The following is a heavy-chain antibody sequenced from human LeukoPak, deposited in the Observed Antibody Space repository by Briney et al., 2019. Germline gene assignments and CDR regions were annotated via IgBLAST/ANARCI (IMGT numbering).Heavy chain of an antibody. CDR2: IYYSGST. D-gene: IGHD2-15*01. CDR1: GGSISSGDYY. V-gene: IGHV4-30-4*08. Sequence: PSQTLSLTCTVSGGSISSGDYYWSWIRQPPGKGLEWIGYIYYSGSTYYNPSLKSRVTISVDTSKNQFSLKLSSVTAADTAVYYCAGIYRSGGSCYFDYWGQGTLVTVSS. J-gene: IGHJ4*02. CDR3: AGIYRSGGSCYFDY.